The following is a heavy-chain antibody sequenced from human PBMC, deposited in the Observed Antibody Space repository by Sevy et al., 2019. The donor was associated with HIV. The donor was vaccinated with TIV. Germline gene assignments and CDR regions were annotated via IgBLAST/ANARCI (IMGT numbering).Heavy chain of an antibody. CDR2: IYYSGST. D-gene: IGHD3-22*01. Sequence: QSQTLSLTCTVSGGSISSGGYYWSWIRQHPGKGLEWIGYIYYSGSTYYNPSLKSRVTISVDTSKNQFSLKLSSVTAADTAVYYCARFLHLGMIVRYFDYWGQGTLVTVSS. CDR3: ARFLHLGMIVRYFDY. J-gene: IGHJ4*02. CDR1: GGSISSGGYY. V-gene: IGHV4-31*03.